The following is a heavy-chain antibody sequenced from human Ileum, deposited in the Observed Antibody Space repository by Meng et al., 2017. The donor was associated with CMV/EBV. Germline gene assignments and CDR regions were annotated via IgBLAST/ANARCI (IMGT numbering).Heavy chain of an antibody. D-gene: IGHD2-2*01. CDR1: GYTFSDNS. V-gene: IGHV1-2*02. CDR3: ARDRGYCSISTCFSIGGNDY. Sequence: ASVKVSCKASGYTFSDNSIHWVRQAPGHGPEWMEWISPKTGGTDYAPKFHGRVTVTRDTSTSTVYMELSRLTSDDTATYYCARDRGYCSISTCFSIGGNDYWGQGTLVTVSS. CDR2: ISPKTGGT. J-gene: IGHJ4*02.